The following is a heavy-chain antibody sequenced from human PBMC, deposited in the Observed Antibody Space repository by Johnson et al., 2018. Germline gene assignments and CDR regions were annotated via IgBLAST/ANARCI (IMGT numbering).Heavy chain of an antibody. J-gene: IGHJ6*03. CDR3: AKGGQYRFCYFYYMDV. D-gene: IGHD5-18*01. Sequence: VQLVQSGGGLVQPGRSLRLSCAASGFTFDDYAMHWVRQAPGKGLEWVSGISWNIGSIGYADSVKGRFTISRDNAKNSLYLQMNSLRTEGTAWYYCAKGGQYRFCYFYYMDVWGKGTTVTVSS. V-gene: IGHV3-9*01. CDR1: GFTFDDYA. CDR2: ISWNIGSI.